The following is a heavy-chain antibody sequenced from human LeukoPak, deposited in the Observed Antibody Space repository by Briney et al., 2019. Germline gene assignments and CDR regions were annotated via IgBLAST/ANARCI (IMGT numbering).Heavy chain of an antibody. CDR1: GFTFSSYG. D-gene: IGHD3-10*01. J-gene: IGHJ4*02. CDR3: AKTFYYGSGSYYPHFDY. V-gene: IGHV3-30*18. Sequence: GRSLRLSCAASGFTFSSYGMHWVRQAPGKGLEWVAVISYDGSNRYYADSVKGRFTIPRDNSKNTLYLQMNSLRAEDTAVYYCAKTFYYGSGSYYPHFDYWGQGTLVTVSS. CDR2: ISYDGSNR.